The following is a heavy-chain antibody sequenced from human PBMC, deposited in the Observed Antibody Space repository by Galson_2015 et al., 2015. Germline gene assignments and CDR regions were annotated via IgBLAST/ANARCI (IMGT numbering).Heavy chain of an antibody. D-gene: IGHD2-2*01. CDR1: GGSISSYY. Sequence: SETLSLTCTVSGGSISSYYWSWIRQPPGKGLEWIGYIYYSGSTNYNPSLKSRVTISVDTSKNQFSLKLSSVTAADTAEYYCARGIGYCSSTSCYGLSDYYYYYYGMDVWGQGTTVTVSS. J-gene: IGHJ6*02. V-gene: IGHV4-59*01. CDR3: ARGIGYCSSTSCYGLSDYYYYYYGMDV. CDR2: IYYSGST.